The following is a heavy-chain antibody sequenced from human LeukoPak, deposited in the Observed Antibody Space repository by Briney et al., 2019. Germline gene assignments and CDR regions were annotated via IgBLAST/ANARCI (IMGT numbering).Heavy chain of an antibody. CDR2: ISSDGRDK. Sequence: GRSLRLSCAASGFTFSNYAIHWVRQAPGKGLEWVAVISSDGRDKHYADSVKGRFTVSRDNSKNTLYLQMNSLRTEDTAIYYCARDLRKSADYYFDYWGQGSLVTVSS. CDR1: GFTFSNYA. J-gene: IGHJ4*02. V-gene: IGHV3-30*04. CDR3: ARDLRKSADYYFDY. D-gene: IGHD2-21*02.